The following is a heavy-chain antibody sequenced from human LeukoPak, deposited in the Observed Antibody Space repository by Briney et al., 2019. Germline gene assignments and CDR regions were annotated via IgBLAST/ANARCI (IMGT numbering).Heavy chain of an antibody. V-gene: IGHV1-18*04. D-gene: IGHD2-8*01. CDR3: AGSLGYCTSNVCYLKY. CDR2: ISAYNGNT. Sequence: ASVKVSCKASGYTFTDYYMHWVRQAPGQGLEWMGWISAYNGNTNYAQKLQGRVTMTTDTSTSTAYMELRSLRSDDTAVYYCAGSLGYCTSNVCYLKYWGQGTLVTVSS. CDR1: GYTFTDYY. J-gene: IGHJ4*02.